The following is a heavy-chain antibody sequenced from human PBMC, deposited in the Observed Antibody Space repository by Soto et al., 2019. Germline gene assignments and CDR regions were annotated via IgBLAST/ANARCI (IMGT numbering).Heavy chain of an antibody. CDR2: IRGDDANT. CDR3: AKNIYNYGSRFDF. CDR1: GFTFSSSA. Sequence: GGSLRLSCAASGFTFSSSAMTWVRQAPGKGLEWVSTIRGDDANTYYADSVKGRFTISRDNSKITLYLQMNSLRAEDTAVYYCAKNIYNYGSRFDFWGQGTLVTVSS. D-gene: IGHD5-18*01. V-gene: IGHV3-23*01. J-gene: IGHJ4*02.